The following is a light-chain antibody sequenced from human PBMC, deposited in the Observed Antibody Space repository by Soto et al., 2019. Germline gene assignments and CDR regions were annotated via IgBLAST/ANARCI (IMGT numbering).Light chain of an antibody. J-gene: IGKJ5*01. CDR3: QQRKSYPIT. CDR1: QDINTY. CDR2: AAS. V-gene: IGKV1-9*01. Sequence: DIQLTQSPSFLSASVGDRVTITCRASQDINTYLAWYQQKPGKAPKLLIFAASTLQNGVPSRFSGSGSGTEFTVTNTSPQPEDFATYYGQQRKSYPITFGQGTRLEIK.